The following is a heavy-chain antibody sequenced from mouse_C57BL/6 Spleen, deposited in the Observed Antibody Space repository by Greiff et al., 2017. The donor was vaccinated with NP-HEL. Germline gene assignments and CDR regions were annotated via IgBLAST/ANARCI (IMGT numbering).Heavy chain of an antibody. V-gene: IGHV6-6*01. CDR1: GFTFSDAW. J-gene: IGHJ3*01. CDR3: ARRDYGTSWFAY. Sequence: EVKVVESGGGLVQPGGSMKLSCAASGFTFSDAWMDWVRQSPEKGLEWVAEIRNKANNHATYYAESVKGRFTISRADSKSSVYLQMNSLRAEDTGIYYCARRDYGTSWFAYWGQGTLVTVSA. CDR2: IRNKANNHAT. D-gene: IGHD2-1*01.